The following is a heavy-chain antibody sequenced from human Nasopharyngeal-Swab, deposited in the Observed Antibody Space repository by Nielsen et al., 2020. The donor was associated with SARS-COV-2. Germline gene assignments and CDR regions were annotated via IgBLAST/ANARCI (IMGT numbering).Heavy chain of an antibody. V-gene: IGHV3-23*01. CDR2: IDAGGGNT. CDR1: GFTFSTYA. J-gene: IGHJ4*02. CDR3: ADPPFSEY. Sequence: GESLKISCAASGFTFSTYAMTWVRQAPGKGLEWVSTIDAGGGNTWYADSGKGRFTISRDNSKSTLYLQMNSLRADDTALYYCADPPFSEYWGQGTLVTVSS.